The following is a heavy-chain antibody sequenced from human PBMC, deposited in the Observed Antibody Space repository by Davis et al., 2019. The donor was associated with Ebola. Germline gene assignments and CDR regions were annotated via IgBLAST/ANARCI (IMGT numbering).Heavy chain of an antibody. Sequence: GESLKISCAASGFTFSSYEMNWVRQAPGKGLEWVSYISSSGSTIYYADSVKGRFTISRDNAKNSLYLQMNSLRAEDTAVYYCARHIVVVPAAMFYYNYGMDVWGQGTTVTVSS. V-gene: IGHV3-48*03. J-gene: IGHJ6*02. CDR2: ISSSGSTI. D-gene: IGHD2-2*01. CDR1: GFTFSSYE. CDR3: ARHIVVVPAAMFYYNYGMDV.